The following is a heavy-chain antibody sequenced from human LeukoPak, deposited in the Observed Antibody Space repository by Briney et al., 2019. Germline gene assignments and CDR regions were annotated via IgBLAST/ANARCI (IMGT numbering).Heavy chain of an antibody. V-gene: IGHV1-2*06. Sequence: ASVKVSXKASGYTFTGYYMHWVRQAPGQGLEWMGRINPNSGGTNYAQKFQGRVTMTRDTSISTAYMELSRLRSDDTAVYYCARDLTVTTLRSYYYYYMDVWGKGTTVTVSS. CDR1: GYTFTGYY. CDR2: INPNSGGT. CDR3: ARDLTVTTLRSYYYYYMDV. J-gene: IGHJ6*03. D-gene: IGHD4-17*01.